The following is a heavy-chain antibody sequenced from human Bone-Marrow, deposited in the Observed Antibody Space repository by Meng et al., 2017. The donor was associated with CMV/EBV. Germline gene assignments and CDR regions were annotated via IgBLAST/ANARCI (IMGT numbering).Heavy chain of an antibody. CDR2: ISGSGYYI. J-gene: IGHJ4*02. D-gene: IGHD3-10*01. Sequence: ASGFPFTCYSINWVRHAPGKGLGWVASISGSGYYIYYADSVKGRFTVSRDNAKNSVYLHMTTLRAEDTAVYYCARDHDGSGSYNDYWGQGTLVTVSS. CDR3: ARDHDGSGSYNDY. V-gene: IGHV3-21*06. CDR1: GFPFTCYS.